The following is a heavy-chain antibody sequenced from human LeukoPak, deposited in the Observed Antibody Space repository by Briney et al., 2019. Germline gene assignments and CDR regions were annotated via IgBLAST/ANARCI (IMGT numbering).Heavy chain of an antibody. V-gene: IGHV3-23*01. CDR3: AKGGRAYYDFWSGLDAFDI. CDR2: LSGSGGST. CDR1: GFTFSSYA. J-gene: IGHJ3*02. Sequence: GGSLRLSCAASGFTFSSYAMNWVRQAPGKGLEWVSGLSGSGGSTYYADSVKGRFTISRDNSKNTLYLQMNSLRPEDTAVYYCAKGGRAYYDFWSGLDAFDIWGQGTMVTVSS. D-gene: IGHD3-3*01.